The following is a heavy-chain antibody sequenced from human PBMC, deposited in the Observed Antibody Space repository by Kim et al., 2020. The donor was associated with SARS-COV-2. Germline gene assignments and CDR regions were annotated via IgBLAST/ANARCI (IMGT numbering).Heavy chain of an antibody. J-gene: IGHJ4*02. V-gene: IGHV3-7*01. D-gene: IGHD1-26*01. Sequence: GGSLRLSCAASGLTFSNYWMSWVRQTPGKGLEWVANIKEDGTEIYYVDSVKGRFTISRDNAKNSLYLQMNSLRVEDTGLYYCARGWDGYYFDYWGQG. CDR1: GLTFSNYW. CDR2: IKEDGTEI. CDR3: ARGWDGYYFDY.